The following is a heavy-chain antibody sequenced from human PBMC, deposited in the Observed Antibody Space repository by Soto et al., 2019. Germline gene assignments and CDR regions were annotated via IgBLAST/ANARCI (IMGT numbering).Heavy chain of an antibody. CDR2: IIPILGIA. D-gene: IGHD3-3*01. CDR1: GDTFSSYT. J-gene: IGHJ5*02. CDR3: ARDFHEDITIFGVDLYNWFDP. V-gene: IGHV1-69*04. Sequence: SVKVSCKASGDTFSSYTISWVRQAPGQGLEWMGRIIPILGIANYAQKFQGRVTITADKSTSTTYMELSSLRSEDTAVYYCARDFHEDITIFGVDLYNWFDPWGQGTLVTVSS.